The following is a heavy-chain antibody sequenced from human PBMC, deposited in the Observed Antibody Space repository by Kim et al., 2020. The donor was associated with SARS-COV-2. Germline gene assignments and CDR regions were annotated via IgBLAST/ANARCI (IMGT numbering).Heavy chain of an antibody. V-gene: IGHV4-34*01. Sequence: NPSLKSQVTISVDTCKNQCSLKLSSVTAADTAVYYWAWGGSYYRHYGMDVWGQGTTVTVSS. D-gene: IGHD1-26*01. J-gene: IGHJ6*02. CDR3: AWGGSYYRHYGMDV.